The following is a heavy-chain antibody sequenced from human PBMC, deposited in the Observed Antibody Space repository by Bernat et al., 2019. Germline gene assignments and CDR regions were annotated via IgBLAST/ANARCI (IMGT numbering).Heavy chain of an antibody. J-gene: IGHJ6*02. Sequence: QVQLVESGGGVVQSGRSLRLSCAASGFTFSTYGMHWVRQAPGKGLEWVAVISYDGSNKYYADSVKCRFTISRDISKNTLYLQMNSLRAEDTAVYYCAKYMSAYCAGVSCYLVDVWGQGTTVTVSS. CDR1: GFTFSTYG. CDR3: AKYMSAYCAGVSCYLVDV. V-gene: IGHV3-30*18. CDR2: ISYDGSNK. D-gene: IGHD2-15*01.